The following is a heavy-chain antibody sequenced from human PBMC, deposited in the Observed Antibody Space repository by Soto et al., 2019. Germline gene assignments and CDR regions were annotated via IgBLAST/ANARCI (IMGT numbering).Heavy chain of an antibody. CDR3: ARRRDTAMEYFDY. Sequence: PGESLKISCKGSGYSLTSYWIGWVRQMPGKGLEWMGIIYPGDSDTRYSPSFQGQVTISADKSISTAYLQWSSLKASDTAMYYCARRRDTAMEYFDYWGQGTLVTVSS. V-gene: IGHV5-51*01. D-gene: IGHD5-18*01. CDR1: GYSLTSYW. J-gene: IGHJ4*02. CDR2: IYPGDSDT.